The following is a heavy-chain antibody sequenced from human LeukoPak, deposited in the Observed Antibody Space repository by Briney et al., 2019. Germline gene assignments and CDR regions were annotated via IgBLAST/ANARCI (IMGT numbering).Heavy chain of an antibody. D-gene: IGHD6-6*01. CDR1: GFTFSSYA. Sequence: PGGSLRLSCAASGFTFSSYAMSWVRQAPGKGLEWVSAISGSGGGTYYADCVKGRFTISRDNSKNTLYLQMNSLRAEDTAVYYCAKYLRGQLVRNFDYWGQGTLVTVSS. CDR3: AKYLRGQLVRNFDY. CDR2: ISGSGGGT. J-gene: IGHJ4*02. V-gene: IGHV3-23*01.